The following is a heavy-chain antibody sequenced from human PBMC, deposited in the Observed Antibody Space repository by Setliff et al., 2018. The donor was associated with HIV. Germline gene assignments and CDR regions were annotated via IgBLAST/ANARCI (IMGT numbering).Heavy chain of an antibody. V-gene: IGHV3-11*01. CDR1: GFTFNKAW. Sequence: KPGGSLRLSCAASGFTFNKAWMSWVRQAPGKGLELLSYISVSGTDIKYADSVKGRFTISRDNAKNSLYLQMNSLRAEDTAVYYCARLITRGAARPLGGDAFDIWGQGTMVTVSS. CDR2: ISVSGTDI. J-gene: IGHJ3*02. D-gene: IGHD6-6*01. CDR3: ARLITRGAARPLGGDAFDI.